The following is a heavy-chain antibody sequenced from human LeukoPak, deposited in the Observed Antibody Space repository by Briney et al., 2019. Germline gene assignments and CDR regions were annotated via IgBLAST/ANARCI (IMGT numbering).Heavy chain of an antibody. CDR2: IRSDGSDK. CDR3: AKDIAAAGGPCAY. CDR1: GFTFSGYD. J-gene: IGHJ4*02. V-gene: IGHV3-30*02. D-gene: IGHD6-13*01. Sequence: GSLRLSCAASGFTFSGYDMHWVRQAPGKGPEWVALIRSDGSDKYYADSVKGRFTIPRDNSKNTLFLQMNSLRAEDTAVYYCAKDIAAAGGPCAYWGRGTLVTVSS.